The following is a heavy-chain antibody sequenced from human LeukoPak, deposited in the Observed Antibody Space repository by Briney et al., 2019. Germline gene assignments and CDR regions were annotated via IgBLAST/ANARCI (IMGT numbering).Heavy chain of an antibody. J-gene: IGHJ4*02. D-gene: IGHD2-15*01. CDR3: TRFRGYCSGAASYPYYFDY. V-gene: IGHV3-11*01. CDR2: ISSSGGTTI. Sequence: GGSLRLSCAASGFSFSGYYMSWSRQAPGKGLEWISYISSSGGTTIYYADSVKGRFTISSDNAENSLYLRMDSLRAEDTAVYYCTRFRGYCSGAASYPYYFDYWGQGTLVTVSS. CDR1: GFSFSGYY.